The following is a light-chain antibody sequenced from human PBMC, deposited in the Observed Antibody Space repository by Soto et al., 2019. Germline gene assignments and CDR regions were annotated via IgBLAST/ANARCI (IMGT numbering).Light chain of an antibody. Sequence: EIGLTQSPGTLSLSPGERATLSCRASERLSSVYLAWYQQRPGQPPRLLIYGASNRATGIPDRFSGSGSGTDFTLTITRLEPEDFALYYCQQYGGSPITFGLGTRLEI. CDR2: GAS. J-gene: IGKJ5*01. V-gene: IGKV3-20*01. CDR1: ERLSSVY. CDR3: QQYGGSPIT.